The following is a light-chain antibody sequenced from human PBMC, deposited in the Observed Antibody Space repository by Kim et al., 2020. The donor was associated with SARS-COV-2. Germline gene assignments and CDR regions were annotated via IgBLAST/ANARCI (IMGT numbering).Light chain of an antibody. CDR2: GAS. Sequence: SPGDRATLSCRAGQSVRTNLAWYQQKPGQAPRLLIYGASTRATGFPARFSGSGSGTEFTLTISSLKSEDFAVYYCQQYDSWPPRYTFGQGTKLEIK. CDR3: QQYDSWPPRYT. J-gene: IGKJ2*01. CDR1: QSVRTN. V-gene: IGKV3-15*01.